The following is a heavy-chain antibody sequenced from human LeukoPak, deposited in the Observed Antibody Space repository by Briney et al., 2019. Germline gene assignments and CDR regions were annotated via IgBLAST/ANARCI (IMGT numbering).Heavy chain of an antibody. CDR3: ARDQYYYGSGTLALDY. V-gene: IGHV4-4*07. CDR2: IYTSGST. Sequence: SETLSLTCTVSGGSISSYYWSWIRHPAGKGLEWIGRIYTSGSTSYNPSLKSRVTMSVDTSKNQFSLKLSSVTAADTAVYYCARDQYYYGSGTLALDYWGQGTLVTVSS. CDR1: GGSISSYY. J-gene: IGHJ4*02. D-gene: IGHD3-10*01.